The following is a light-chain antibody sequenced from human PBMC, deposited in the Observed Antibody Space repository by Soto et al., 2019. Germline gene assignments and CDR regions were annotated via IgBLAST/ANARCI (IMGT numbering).Light chain of an antibody. Sequence: IQLTQSHSTLSACVGDRVTITCRASHNIERWMAWYQQKPGKAPSLLIFDASTLHSGVPSRFSGSGSGTDFTLTISSLQPEDVATYYCQKYNSAPNTFGQGTRLEI. J-gene: IGKJ5*01. CDR2: DAS. V-gene: IGKV1-5*01. CDR1: HNIERW. CDR3: QKYNSAPNT.